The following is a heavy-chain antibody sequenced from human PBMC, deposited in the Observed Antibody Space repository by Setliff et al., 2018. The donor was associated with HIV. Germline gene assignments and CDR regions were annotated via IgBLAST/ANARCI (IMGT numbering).Heavy chain of an antibody. D-gene: IGHD3-22*01. CDR3: ARGGGFWYYDSSGYGGRLYYYYGMDV. Sequence: SETLSLTCTVSGDSVSSRSYYWSWIRQPPGKGLEWIGYIYYSGSTNYNPSLKSRVTISVDTSKNQFSLKLSSVTAADTAVYYCARGGGFWYYDSSGYGGRLYYYYGMDVWGQGTTVTVSS. V-gene: IGHV4-61*01. CDR1: GDSVSSRSYY. CDR2: IYYSGST. J-gene: IGHJ6*02.